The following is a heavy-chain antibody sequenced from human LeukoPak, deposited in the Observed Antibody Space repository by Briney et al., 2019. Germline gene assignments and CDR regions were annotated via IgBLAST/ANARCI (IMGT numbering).Heavy chain of an antibody. V-gene: IGHV3-9*03. Sequence: PGGSLRLSCAASGFTFHDYAMHWVRQAPGKGLEWVSGISWNSANIVYADSVKGRFTISRDKAKNSLYLQMNSLRADDMALYYCAKDYVVIPGPGAFDIWGQGTMVTVSS. CDR3: AKDYVVIPGPGAFDI. CDR2: ISWNSANI. J-gene: IGHJ3*02. D-gene: IGHD3-16*01. CDR1: GFTFHDYA.